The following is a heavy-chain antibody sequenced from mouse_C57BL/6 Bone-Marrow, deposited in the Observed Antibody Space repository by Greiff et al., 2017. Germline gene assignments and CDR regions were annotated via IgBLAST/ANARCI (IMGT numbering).Heavy chain of an antibody. CDR2: INPNNGGT. CDR1: GYTFTDYN. V-gene: IGHV1-18*01. CDR3: ARGTTVVGGAMDY. J-gene: IGHJ4*01. D-gene: IGHD1-1*01. Sequence: DVKLQESGPELVKPGASVKIPCKASGYTFTDYNMDWVKQSHGKSLEWIGDINPNNGGTIYNQKFKGKATLTVDKSSSTAYMELRSRTSEDTAVYYCARGTTVVGGAMDYWGQGTSVTVSS.